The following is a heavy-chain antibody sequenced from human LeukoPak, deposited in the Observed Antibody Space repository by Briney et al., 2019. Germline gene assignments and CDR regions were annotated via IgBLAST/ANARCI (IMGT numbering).Heavy chain of an antibody. CDR2: IYTRGST. CDR1: GGSINNYY. J-gene: IGHJ4*02. Sequence: SETLSLTCTVSGGSINNYYWSWIRQPAGKGLEWIGRIYTRGSTNYNPSLKSRVTMSVDTSKNQFSLKLSSVTAADTAVYYCARAPYYYDSSGYYTDWGQGTLVTVSS. V-gene: IGHV4-4*07. CDR3: ARAPYYYDSSGYYTD. D-gene: IGHD3-22*01.